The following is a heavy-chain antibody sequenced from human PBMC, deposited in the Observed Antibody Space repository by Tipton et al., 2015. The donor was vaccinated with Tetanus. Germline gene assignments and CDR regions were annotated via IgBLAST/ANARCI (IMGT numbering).Heavy chain of an antibody. Sequence: TLSLTCTVSGGSISSSSYYRGWIRQPPGKGLEWIGSIYYSGSTYYNPSLKSRVTISVDTSKNQFSLKLSSVTAADTAVYYCARLTSPRRYYFDYWGQGTLVTVSS. CDR2: IYYSGST. CDR1: GGSISSSSYY. J-gene: IGHJ4*02. CDR3: ARLTSPRRYYFDY. V-gene: IGHV4-39*01.